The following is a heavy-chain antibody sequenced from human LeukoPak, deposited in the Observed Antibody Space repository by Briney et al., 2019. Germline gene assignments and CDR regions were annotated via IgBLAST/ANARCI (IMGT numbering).Heavy chain of an antibody. CDR3: ARLSHLYSSSWKKGFDP. D-gene: IGHD6-13*01. CDR2: MYSSGST. Sequence: PSETLSLTCTVSGGSISITSYYWGWIRQPPGKGLEWIGSMYSSGSTYYNPSLKSRVTISVDTSKNQFSLKLSSVTAADTAVYYCARLSHLYSSSWKKGFDPWGQGTLVTVSS. CDR1: GGSISITSYY. V-gene: IGHV4-39*07. J-gene: IGHJ5*02.